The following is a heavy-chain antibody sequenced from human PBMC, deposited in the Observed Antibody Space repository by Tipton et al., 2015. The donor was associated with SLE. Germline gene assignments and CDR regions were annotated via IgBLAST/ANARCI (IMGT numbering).Heavy chain of an antibody. CDR1: SGSISRYY. CDR3: ARHLTDYWYFDL. V-gene: IGHV4-4*07. Sequence: TLSLTCTVSSGSISRYYWSWIRQPAGKGLEWIGHIYTSGSTNYNPSLKSRVTMSVDTSKNQFSLKLSSVTAADTAVYYCARHLTDYWYFDLWGRGTLVTVSS. J-gene: IGHJ2*01. D-gene: IGHD7-27*01. CDR2: IYTSGST.